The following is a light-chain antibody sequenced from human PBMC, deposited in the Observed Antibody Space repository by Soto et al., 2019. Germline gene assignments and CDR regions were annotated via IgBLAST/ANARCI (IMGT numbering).Light chain of an antibody. CDR3: QQYGSSYT. CDR1: QSISSNY. J-gene: IGKJ2*01. V-gene: IGKV3-20*01. CDR2: GAS. Sequence: EIVLTQSPGTLSLSPGERATLSCRASQSISSNYLAWYQQKPGQGPRLVIYGASSRASGIPDRFSGGGSGTDFTLTISRLEPEDFAVYYWQQYGSSYTFGQGTKLEIK.